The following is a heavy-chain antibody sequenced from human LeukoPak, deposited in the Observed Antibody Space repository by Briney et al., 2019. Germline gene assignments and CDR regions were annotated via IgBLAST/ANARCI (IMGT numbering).Heavy chain of an antibody. V-gene: IGHV4-30-4*01. CDR2: IYYSGST. CDR1: GGSISSGDYY. D-gene: IGHD3-10*01. J-gene: IGHJ4*02. CDR3: ASNYGSGSYHYFDY. Sequence: SQTLSLTCTVSGGSISSGDYYWSWIRPPPGKRLEWIGYIYYSGSTYYNPSLKCRVTMSVDTSKNQFSLKMSSVTAADTAVYYCASNYGSGSYHYFDYWGQGTLVTVSS.